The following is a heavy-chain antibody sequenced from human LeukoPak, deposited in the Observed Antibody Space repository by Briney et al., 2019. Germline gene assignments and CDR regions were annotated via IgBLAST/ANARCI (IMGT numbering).Heavy chain of an antibody. V-gene: IGHV3-15*01. CDR3: STAAQG. CDR1: GFTFSYAG. J-gene: IGHJ4*02. CDR2: IRSKTDGGPT. Sequence: GGSLRLSCTASGFTFSYAGMSWVRQAPGKGLEWVARIRSKTDGGPTDYAAPVKGKFTISSDDSQITLYLQMNSLKTEDTAVYYCSTAAQGWGQGTLVTVSS.